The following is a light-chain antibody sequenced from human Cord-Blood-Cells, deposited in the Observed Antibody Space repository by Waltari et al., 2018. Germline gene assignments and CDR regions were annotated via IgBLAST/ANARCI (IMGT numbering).Light chain of an antibody. J-gene: IGLJ2*01. Sequence: QSALTQPASVSGSPGQSITITCTGTSSDVGSYNLVCWYQQHPGKAPKSMIYEGSKRPSGVSNRFSGSKSGNTASLTISGLQAEDEADYYCCSYAGSSTLVFGGGTKLTVL. CDR1: SSDVGSYNL. V-gene: IGLV2-23*01. CDR2: EGS. CDR3: CSYAGSSTLV.